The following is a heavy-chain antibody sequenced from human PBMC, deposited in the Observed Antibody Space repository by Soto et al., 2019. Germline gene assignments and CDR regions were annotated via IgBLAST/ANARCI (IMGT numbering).Heavy chain of an antibody. CDR3: ARDKRVNHTFDI. CDR2: IIPIFGTA. J-gene: IGHJ3*02. CDR1: GGTCSSYT. Sequence: QVQLVQSGAEVKKPGSSVKVSCKASGGTCSSYTISWVRQAPGQGLEWMGGIIPIFGTANYAQKFQGRVTITADESTSTAYMELSSLRSEDTAVYSCARDKRVNHTFDIWGQGTMVTVSS. V-gene: IGHV1-69*01. D-gene: IGHD2-21*01.